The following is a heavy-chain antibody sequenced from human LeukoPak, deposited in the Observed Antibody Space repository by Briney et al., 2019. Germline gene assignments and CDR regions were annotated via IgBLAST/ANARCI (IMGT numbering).Heavy chain of an antibody. CDR1: GFTFSSYS. CDR2: ISSSSSYI. V-gene: IGHV3-21*01. J-gene: IGHJ4*02. D-gene: IGHD6-19*01. Sequence: GGSLRLSCAASGFTFSSYSMNWVRQAPGKGLEWVSSISSSSSYICYADSVKGRFTISRDNAKNSLYLQMNSLRAEDTAVYYCASGPTGIAVAWGQGTLVTVSS. CDR3: ASGPTGIAVA.